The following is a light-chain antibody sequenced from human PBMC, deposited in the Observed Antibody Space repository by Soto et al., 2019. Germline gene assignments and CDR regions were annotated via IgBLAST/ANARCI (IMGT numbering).Light chain of an antibody. J-gene: IGKJ3*01. V-gene: IGKV1-9*01. CDR2: AAS. Sequence: IQLTQSPSSLSASVGHRVTITCRASQGISSYLAWYQQTPGKAPKLLIYAASTLEIGVPSRFSGSGSGTDFTLTISSLQPEDFATYYCQQLNTFPFTFGPGAKVDI. CDR3: QQLNTFPFT. CDR1: QGISSY.